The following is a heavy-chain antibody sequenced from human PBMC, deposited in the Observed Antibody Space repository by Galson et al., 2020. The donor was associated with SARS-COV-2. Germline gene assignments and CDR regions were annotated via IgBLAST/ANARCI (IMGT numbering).Heavy chain of an antibody. J-gene: IGHJ6*03. CDR2: ISTSGNTI. V-gene: IGHV3-48*03. D-gene: IGHD2-2*01. Sequence: GESLKISCAASGFTLSTYDVNWVRQAPGKGLEWISYISTSGNTIYYADSVKGRFTISRDNAENSCYLQMNSLRDEDTAVYYCARYCSSTSCFIDGNYYYYMDVWGEGTTVTVSS. CDR1: GFTLSTYD. CDR3: ARYCSSTSCFIDGNYYYYMDV.